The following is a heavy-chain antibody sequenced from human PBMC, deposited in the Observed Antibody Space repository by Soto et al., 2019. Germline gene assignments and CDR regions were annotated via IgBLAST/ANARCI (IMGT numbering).Heavy chain of an antibody. J-gene: IGHJ3*02. CDR1: GFTFSSYA. CDR2: ISYDGSNK. Sequence: QVQLVESGGGVVQPGRSLRLSCAASGFTFSSYAMHWVRQAPDKGLEWVAVISYDGSNKYYADSVKGRFTISRANSKNTLYLQMNSLRAEDTAVYYCARVRRRHERHDAFDICGQGTMVTVSS. D-gene: IGHD3-10*01. V-gene: IGHV3-30-3*01. CDR3: ARVRRRHERHDAFDI.